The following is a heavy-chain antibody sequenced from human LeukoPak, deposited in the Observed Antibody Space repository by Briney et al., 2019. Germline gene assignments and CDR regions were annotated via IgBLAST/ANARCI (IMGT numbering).Heavy chain of an antibody. CDR3: ARKGYYGSGSYYDY. J-gene: IGHJ4*02. CDR1: GFTFSSYA. D-gene: IGHD3-10*01. V-gene: IGHV3-64*01. Sequence: GGSLRLSCAASGFTFSSYAMHWVRQAPGKGLEYVSAISSNGGSTYYANSVKGRFTISRDNSKNTLYLQMGSLRAEDMAVYYCARKGYYGSGSYYDYWGQGTLVTVSS. CDR2: ISSNGGST.